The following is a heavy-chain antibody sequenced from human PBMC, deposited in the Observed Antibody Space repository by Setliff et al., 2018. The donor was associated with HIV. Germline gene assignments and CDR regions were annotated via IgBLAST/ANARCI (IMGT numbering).Heavy chain of an antibody. CDR1: GGSLRGYY. Sequence: SETLSLTCVVYGGSLRGYYWSWVRQSPLKGLEWIGEISHTGNINYNTALSNRVTVSVDTSKNQFSLKLTSVTAADTAVYFCARLHLRVPPSIFDYWSPGTMVTVSS. V-gene: IGHV4-34*01. CDR2: ISHTGNI. D-gene: IGHD2-2*01. CDR3: ARLHLRVPPSIFDY. J-gene: IGHJ4*02.